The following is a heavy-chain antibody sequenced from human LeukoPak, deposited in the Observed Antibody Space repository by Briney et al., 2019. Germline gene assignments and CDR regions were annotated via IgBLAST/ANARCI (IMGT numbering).Heavy chain of an antibody. CDR1: GFTFSSYS. CDR3: ARERDFWSGPVWAFDI. CDR2: ISSSSSTI. D-gene: IGHD3-3*01. V-gene: IGHV3-48*01. Sequence: PGGSLRLSCEASGFTFSSYSMNWVRQAPGKGLEWVSYISSSSSTIYYADSVKGRFTISRDNAKNSLYLQMNSLRAEDTAVYYCARERDFWSGPVWAFDIWGKGTVVTVSS. J-gene: IGHJ3*02.